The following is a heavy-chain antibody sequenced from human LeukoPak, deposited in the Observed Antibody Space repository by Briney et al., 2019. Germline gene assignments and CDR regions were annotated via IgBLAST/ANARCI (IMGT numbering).Heavy chain of an antibody. CDR1: GFTFSSYG. D-gene: IGHD4-23*01. V-gene: IGHV3-30*02. J-gene: IGHJ4*02. CDR3: AKDGSGGNSGMNFDY. CDR2: IRYDGSNK. Sequence: PGGSLRLSCAASGFTFSSYGMHWVRQAPGKGLEWVAFIRYDGSNKYYADSVKGRFTISRNNSKNTLYLQMNSLRAEDTAVYYCAKDGSGGNSGMNFDYWGQGTLVTVSS.